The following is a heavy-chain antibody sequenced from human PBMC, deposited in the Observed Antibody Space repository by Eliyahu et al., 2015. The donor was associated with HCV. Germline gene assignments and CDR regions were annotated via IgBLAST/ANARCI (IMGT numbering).Heavy chain of an antibody. CDR3: ARGERSTWFNAFDL. V-gene: IGHV3-21*01. J-gene: IGHJ3*01. D-gene: IGHD6-13*01. Sequence: EVQLVESGGGLVKSGGSLRLSCAASGFPFXNYNMNWVRPGPGEGVGWVSSITESGSDTYYVDSLKGRFTTSRDNAKNSVYLQMNSLRAEDTAVYYCARGERSTWFNAFDLWGQGTMVTVSS. CDR1: GFPFXNYN. CDR2: ITESGSDT.